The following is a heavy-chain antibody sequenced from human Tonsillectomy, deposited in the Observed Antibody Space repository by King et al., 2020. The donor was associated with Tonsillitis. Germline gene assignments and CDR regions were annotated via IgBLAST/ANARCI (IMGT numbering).Heavy chain of an antibody. CDR1: GFTFSTYM. CDR3: AKDLFRGDY. V-gene: IGHV3-23*04. D-gene: IGHD3-10*01. Sequence: VQLVESGGGLVQPGGSLRLSCAASGFTFSTYMMTWVRQAPGKGLEWVSAISGSGGSTYYAGSVKGRFTISRDNSKNTLYMQMNSLRAEDTAVYYCAKDLFRGDYGGQGTLVTVSS. CDR2: ISGSGGST. J-gene: IGHJ4*02.